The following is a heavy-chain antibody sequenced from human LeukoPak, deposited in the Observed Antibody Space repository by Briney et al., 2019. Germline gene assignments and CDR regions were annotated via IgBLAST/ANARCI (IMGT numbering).Heavy chain of an antibody. V-gene: IGHV3-21*01. CDR1: GFTFSSDS. CDR3: TSNPPGIARDGAEYFQH. Sequence: GGSLRLSCAASGFTFSSDSMNWVRQAPGKGLEWLSSISSSSSHIYYADSVKGRFTISRDNAKNSLYLQMNSLRAEDTAVYYCTSNPPGIARDGAEYFQHWGQGTLVTVSS. CDR2: ISSSSSHI. J-gene: IGHJ1*01. D-gene: IGHD6-13*01.